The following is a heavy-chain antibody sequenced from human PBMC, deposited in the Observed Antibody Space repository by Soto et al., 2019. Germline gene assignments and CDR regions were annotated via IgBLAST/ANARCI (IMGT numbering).Heavy chain of an antibody. J-gene: IGHJ5*02. D-gene: IGHD2-2*01. Sequence: QLQLQESGPGLVKPSETLSLTCTVSGGSISSSSYYWGWIRQPPGKGLEWIGSIYYSGSTYYNPYLKSHVTITVDTSKNQVSLKLSSVTAADTAVYYCARILYCSSTSCYEYNWCDPCGQGSPVTVSS. V-gene: IGHV4-39*01. CDR2: IYYSGST. CDR3: ARILYCSSTSCYEYNWCDP. CDR1: GGSISSSSYY.